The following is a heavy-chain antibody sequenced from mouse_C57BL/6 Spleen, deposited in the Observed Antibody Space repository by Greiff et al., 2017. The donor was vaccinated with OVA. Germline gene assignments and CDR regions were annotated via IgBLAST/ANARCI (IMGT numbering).Heavy chain of an antibody. CDR3: ARNYYSNYRYFDY. CDR1: GFTFSDYG. CDR2: ISSGSSTI. J-gene: IGHJ2*01. Sequence: EVMLVESGGGLVKPGGSLKLSCAASGFTFSDYGMHWVRQAPEKGLEWVAYISSGSSTIYYADTVKGRFTISRDNAKNTLFLQMTSLRSEDTAMYYCARNYYSNYRYFDYWGQGTTLTVSS. D-gene: IGHD2-5*01. V-gene: IGHV5-17*01.